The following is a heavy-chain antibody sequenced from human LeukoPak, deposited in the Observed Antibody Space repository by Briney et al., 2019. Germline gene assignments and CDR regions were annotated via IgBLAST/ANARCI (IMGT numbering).Heavy chain of an antibody. CDR1: GGSISSNNYY. J-gene: IGHJ6*03. CDR2: IYYSGST. D-gene: IGHD2/OR15-2a*01. Sequence: SETLSLTCTVSGGSISSNNYYWGWIRQPPGKGLEWIGRIYYSGSTYYNPSLKSRVTISVDTSKNQFSLKLSSVTAADTAVYYCARGPDPQYYYYYYKDVWGKGTTVNVSS. CDR3: ARGPDPQYYYYYYKDV. V-gene: IGHV4-39*07.